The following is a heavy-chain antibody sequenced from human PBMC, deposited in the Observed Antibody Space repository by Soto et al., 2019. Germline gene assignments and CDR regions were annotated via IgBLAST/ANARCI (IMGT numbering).Heavy chain of an antibody. J-gene: IGHJ6*02. CDR3: ARGSVRYPFYFDMEV. Sequence: QVQLVQSGAEVKKPGSSVKVSCKASGGTFSNYAISWERQAPGTGLEWMGVIIPSFFTMNYAQKFQGRVTITADVCSNTAYMELSSQTSEDTAAYYCARGSVRYPFYFDMEVWGQGSTIIVSS. CDR1: GGTFSNYA. V-gene: IGHV1-69*12. CDR2: IIPSFFTM. D-gene: IGHD1-26*01.